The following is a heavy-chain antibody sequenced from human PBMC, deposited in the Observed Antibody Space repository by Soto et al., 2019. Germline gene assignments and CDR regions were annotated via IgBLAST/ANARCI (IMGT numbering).Heavy chain of an antibody. Sequence: VQLVESGGGLIQPGGSLRLSCAASGFSVSNNYMTWVRQAPGKGLECVSIFYGGGSAYYADSVKGRFTVSRDTSKNTRYLQMDSLRAEDTATYYCAGRLATAASLDYWGQGTLVTVSS. J-gene: IGHJ4*02. D-gene: IGHD3-16*01. CDR1: GFSVSNNY. CDR3: AGRLATAASLDY. CDR2: FYGGGSA. V-gene: IGHV3-53*01.